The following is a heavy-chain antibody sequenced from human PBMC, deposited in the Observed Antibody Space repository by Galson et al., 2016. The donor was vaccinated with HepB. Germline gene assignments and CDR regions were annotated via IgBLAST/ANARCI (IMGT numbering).Heavy chain of an antibody. Sequence: SVKVSCKASGGTFSTYVISWVRQTPGQGLEWMGGIIVIFATPSYAQKFQGRVTITADESTSTAYMELSSLRSEDTAVYYCAIRTLSGSGLAYWGQGTLVTVSS. CDR2: IIVIFATP. CDR3: AIRTLSGSGLAY. V-gene: IGHV1-69*13. D-gene: IGHD3-10*01. J-gene: IGHJ4*02. CDR1: GGTFSTYV.